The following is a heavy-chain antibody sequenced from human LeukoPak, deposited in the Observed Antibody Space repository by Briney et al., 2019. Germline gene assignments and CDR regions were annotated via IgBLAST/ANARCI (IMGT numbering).Heavy chain of an antibody. Sequence: TGGSLRLSCAASGFTFSSYSMNWVRQAPGKGLEWVSSISGNSIYIYYADSVKGRFTISRDNAKNSLYLQMNSLRAEDTAVYYCARGIGPTSIRFLEWRKTYAFDIWGQGTMVTVSS. CDR1: GFTFSSYS. J-gene: IGHJ3*02. V-gene: IGHV3-21*01. CDR3: ARGIGPTSIRFLEWRKTYAFDI. CDR2: ISGNSIYI. D-gene: IGHD3-3*01.